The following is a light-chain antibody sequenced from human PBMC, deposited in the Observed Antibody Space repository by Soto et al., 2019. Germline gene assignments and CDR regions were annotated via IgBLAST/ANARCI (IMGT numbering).Light chain of an antibody. CDR3: QQYNSYSPLT. CDR1: QSISSW. CDR2: DTF. Sequence: DIQMTQSPSSLSASVGDRVSITCRASQSISSWLAWYQQKPGKAPKLLMFDTFSLESGVPSRFSGSRSGTEFTLTTSSLQPDDYATYSCQQYNSYSPLTFGGGTKVEIK. V-gene: IGKV1-5*01. J-gene: IGKJ4*01.